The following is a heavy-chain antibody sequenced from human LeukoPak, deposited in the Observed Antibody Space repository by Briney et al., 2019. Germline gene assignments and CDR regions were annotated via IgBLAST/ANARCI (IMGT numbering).Heavy chain of an antibody. V-gene: IGHV3-7*03. CDR2: IKQDGSEK. CDR1: GFTFRSYW. D-gene: IGHD6-13*01. CDR3: ARGRYSGTCYYFDY. Sequence: PGGSLRLSCAASGFTFRSYWMSWVRQAPGKGLEWVANIKQDGSEKYYVDSVKGRFTISRDNAKNSLYLQMNSLRAEDTAIYYCARGRYSGTCYYFDYWGQGTLVTVSS. J-gene: IGHJ4*02.